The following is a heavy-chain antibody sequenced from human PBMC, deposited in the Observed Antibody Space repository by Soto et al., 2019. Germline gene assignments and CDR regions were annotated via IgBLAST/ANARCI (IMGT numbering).Heavy chain of an antibody. V-gene: IGHV3-49*04. D-gene: IGHD4-17*01. Sequence: GGSLRLSCTASGFTFGDYAMSWVRQAPGKGLEWVGFIRGKAYGGTTEYAASVKGRFTISRDDSKSIAYLQMNSLKTEDTAVYYCTRDRHPPVRWGQGTLVTVSS. CDR3: TRDRHPPVR. CDR1: GFTFGDYA. CDR2: IRGKAYGGTT. J-gene: IGHJ4*02.